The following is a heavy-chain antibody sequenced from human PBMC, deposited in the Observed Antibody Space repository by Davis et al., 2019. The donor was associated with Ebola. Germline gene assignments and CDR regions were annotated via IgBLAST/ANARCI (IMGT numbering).Heavy chain of an antibody. CDR1: GGTFSSYA. CDR2: IISIFGTA. V-gene: IGHV1-69*06. J-gene: IGHJ6*02. CDR3: ARGRGVPYGMDV. Sequence: AASVKVSCKASGGTFSSYAISWVRQAPGQGLEWMGGIISIFGTANYAQKFQGRVTITADKSTSTAYMELSSLRSEDTAVYYCARGRGVPYGMDVWGQGTTVTVSS. D-gene: IGHD3-16*01.